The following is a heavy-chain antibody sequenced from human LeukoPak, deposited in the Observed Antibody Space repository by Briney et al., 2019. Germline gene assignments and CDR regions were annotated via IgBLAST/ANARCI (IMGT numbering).Heavy chain of an antibody. CDR3: AKDGGWDAFDI. CDR2: ISGSGGST. CDR1: GFTFSNYG. J-gene: IGHJ3*02. Sequence: ERSLRLSCAASGFTFSNYGMHWVRQAPGKGLEWVSAISGSGGSTYYADSVKGRFTISRDNSKNTLYLQMNSLRAEDTAVHYCAKDGGWDAFDIWGQGTMVTVSS. V-gene: IGHV3-23*01. D-gene: IGHD3-16*01.